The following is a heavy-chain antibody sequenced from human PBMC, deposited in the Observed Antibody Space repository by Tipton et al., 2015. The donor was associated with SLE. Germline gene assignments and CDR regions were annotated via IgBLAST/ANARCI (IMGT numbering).Heavy chain of an antibody. V-gene: IGHV4-34*01. Sequence: TLSLTCTVSGGSISTYYWSWIRQPPGKGLEWIGEINHTGSTNYNPSLKSRVIISVDTSNRQFSLKLNSVTAADTAIYYCARGRGLLDYWGQGTLVTVSS. D-gene: IGHD2-15*01. CDR3: ARGRGLLDY. J-gene: IGHJ4*02. CDR2: INHTGST. CDR1: GGSISTYY.